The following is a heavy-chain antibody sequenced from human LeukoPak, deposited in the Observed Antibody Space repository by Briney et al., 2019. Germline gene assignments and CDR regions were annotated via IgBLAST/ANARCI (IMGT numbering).Heavy chain of an antibody. CDR1: GFAFSSYA. CDR3: ARDVGSSGWSLGDY. CDR2: VSSSGGTT. Sequence: GGSLRLSCAASGFAFSSYAMHWVRQAPGKGLEYVSSVSSSGGTTYYANSVKGRFTISRDNSKNTPYLQMGSLRAEDMAVYYCARDVGSSGWSLGDYWGQGTLVTVSS. V-gene: IGHV3-64*01. J-gene: IGHJ4*02. D-gene: IGHD6-19*01.